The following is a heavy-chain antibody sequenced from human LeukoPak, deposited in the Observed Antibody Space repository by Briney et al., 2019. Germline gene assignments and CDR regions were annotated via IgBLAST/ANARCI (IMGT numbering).Heavy chain of an antibody. J-gene: IGHJ6*03. CDR2: INPSGGST. D-gene: IGHD3-16*01. CDR3: ARDRTVVWKDYYYYMDV. V-gene: IGHV1-46*01. Sequence: ASVKVSCKASGYTFTSYYMHWVRQAPGQGLEWMGIINPSGGSTSYAQKFQGRVTMTRDMSTSTVYMEPSSLRSEDTAVYYCARDRTVVWKDYYYYMDVWGKGTTVTVSS. CDR1: GYTFTSYY.